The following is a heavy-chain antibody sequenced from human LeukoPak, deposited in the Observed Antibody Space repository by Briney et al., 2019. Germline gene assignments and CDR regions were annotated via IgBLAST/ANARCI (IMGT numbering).Heavy chain of an antibody. J-gene: IGHJ4*02. CDR1: GGSISSGGYY. CDR3: ARVVEDSSSWYGGWFDY. Sequence: SQTLSLTCTVSGGSISSGGYYWSWIRQHPGKGPEWIWYIYYSGSTYYNPSLKSRVTISVDTSKNQFSLKLSSVTAADTAVYYCARVVEDSSSWYGGWFDYWGQGTLVTVSS. D-gene: IGHD6-13*01. CDR2: IYYSGST. V-gene: IGHV4-31*03.